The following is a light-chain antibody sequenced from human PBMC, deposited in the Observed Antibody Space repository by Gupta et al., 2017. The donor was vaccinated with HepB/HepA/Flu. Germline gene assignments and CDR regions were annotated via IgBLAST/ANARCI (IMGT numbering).Light chain of an antibody. CDR3: MIWNSNDWV. Sequence: QAVLPQPSSLSASPGPSASPTCTLRSGINVGAYRIYCYQQKPGSPPQYLLRYKSDSDKHQASGVPSRFSGSKDDSANAGILLISGLQAEDEADYHCMIWNSNDWVFGGGTKLTVL. CDR2: YKSDSDK. CDR1: SGINVGAYR. V-gene: IGLV5-45*02. J-gene: IGLJ3*02.